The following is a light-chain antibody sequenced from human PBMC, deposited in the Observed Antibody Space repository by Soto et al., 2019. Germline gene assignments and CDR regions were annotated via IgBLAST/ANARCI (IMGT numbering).Light chain of an antibody. CDR2: EVS. V-gene: IGLV2-8*01. Sequence: QSVLTQPPSASGSFGQSVTISCTGTSSDVGGYKYVSWYQQHPGKAPKLMIYEVSERPSGVPDRFSGSKSGNTASLTVSGLQADDEADYYCSSYSGTNYHYVFGTGTKLTVL. CDR1: SSDVGGYKY. CDR3: SSYSGTNYHYV. J-gene: IGLJ1*01.